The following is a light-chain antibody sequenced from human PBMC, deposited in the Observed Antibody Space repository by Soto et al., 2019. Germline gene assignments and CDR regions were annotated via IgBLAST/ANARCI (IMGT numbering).Light chain of an antibody. V-gene: IGKV3-15*01. Sequence: EIVMTQSPVTLSVSPGEGATLFCRASQSVRNNLAWYQQKPGLAPRLLIYAVSTSATVVPARFSGNGSETEFTLIISGLQSDDSALYYCQKYNKWPTWTFGQGTKVEIK. CDR1: QSVRNN. J-gene: IGKJ1*01. CDR3: QKYNKWPTWT. CDR2: AVS.